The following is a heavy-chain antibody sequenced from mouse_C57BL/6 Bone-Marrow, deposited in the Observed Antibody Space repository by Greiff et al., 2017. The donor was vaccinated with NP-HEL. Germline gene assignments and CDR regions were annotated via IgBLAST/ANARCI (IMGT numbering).Heavy chain of an antibody. CDR3: ARERDCYGSREYWYFDV. J-gene: IGHJ1*03. D-gene: IGHD1-1*01. CDR1: GYSFTDYN. CDR2: INPNYGTT. V-gene: IGHV1-39*01. Sequence: EVQLVESGPELVKPGASVKISCKASGYSFTDYNMNWVKQSNGKSLEWIGVINPNYGTTSYNQKFKGKATLTVDQSSSTAYMQLNSLTSEDSAVYYCARERDCYGSREYWYFDVWGTGTTVTVSS.